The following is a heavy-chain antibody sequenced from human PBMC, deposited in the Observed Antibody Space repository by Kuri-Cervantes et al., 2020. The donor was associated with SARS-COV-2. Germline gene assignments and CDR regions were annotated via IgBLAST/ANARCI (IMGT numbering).Heavy chain of an antibody. D-gene: IGHD1-14*01. V-gene: IGHV3-7*03. J-gene: IGHJ4*02. Sequence: GGSLRLSCAASRFTFRNYALNWVRQAPGGGLETVANIKYDESEKHHLDSVKGRFIISRDNAENSLFLQMNSLRVEDTAMYYCVRKPAAGFDFWGLGTLVTVSS. CDR1: RFTFRNYA. CDR2: IKYDESEK. CDR3: VRKPAAGFDF.